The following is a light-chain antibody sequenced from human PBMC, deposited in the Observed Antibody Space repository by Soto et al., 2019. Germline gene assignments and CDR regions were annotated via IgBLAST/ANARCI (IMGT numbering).Light chain of an antibody. CDR2: EDN. Sequence: QSVLTQPASVSGSPGQSITISCTGTSSDVGSYNLVSWYQQYPGKAPKLMIYEDNKRPSGVSNRFSGSKSGNTASLTSSGLQAEYEADYYCCSYAGGSTFVFGIGTKLTVL. CDR1: SSDVGSYNL. CDR3: CSYAGGSTFV. J-gene: IGLJ1*01. V-gene: IGLV2-23*01.